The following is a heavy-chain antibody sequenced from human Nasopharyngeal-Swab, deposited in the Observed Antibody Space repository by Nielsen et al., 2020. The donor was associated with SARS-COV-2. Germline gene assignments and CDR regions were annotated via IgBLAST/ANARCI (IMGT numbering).Heavy chain of an antibody. D-gene: IGHD1-26*01. J-gene: IGHJ3*02. V-gene: IGHV3-48*02. CDR1: GFTFSSYG. CDR3: ARDLHYAFDI. CDR2: IGGSSSPI. Sequence: GESLKISCAASGFTFSSYGMHWVRQAPGKGLEWVSYIGGSSSPIYYADSVKARFTISRDNAKNSLYLQMNSLRDEDTAIYYCARDLHYAFDIWGQGTMVTVSS.